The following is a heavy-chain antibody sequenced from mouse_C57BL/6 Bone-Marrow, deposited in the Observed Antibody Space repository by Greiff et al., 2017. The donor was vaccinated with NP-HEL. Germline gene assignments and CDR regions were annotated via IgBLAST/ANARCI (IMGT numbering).Heavy chain of an antibody. D-gene: IGHD2-3*01. CDR2: IYPGSGNT. Sequence: LQESGAELVRPGASVKLSCKASGYTFTDYYINWVKQRPGQGLEWIARIYPGSGNTYYNEKFKGKATLTAEKSSSTAYMQLSSLTSEDAAVYFCARYDARFAYWGQGTLVTVSA. CDR3: ARYDARFAY. V-gene: IGHV1-76*01. J-gene: IGHJ3*01. CDR1: GYTFTDYY.